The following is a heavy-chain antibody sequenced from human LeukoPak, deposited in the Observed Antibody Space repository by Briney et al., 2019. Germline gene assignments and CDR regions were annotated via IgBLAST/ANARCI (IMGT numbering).Heavy chain of an antibody. CDR2: IKSKTDGETT. CDR1: GFTFSNAW. J-gene: IGHJ4*02. Sequence: GGSLRLSCAVSGFTFSNAWMSWVRQAPGKGLEWVGRIKSKTDGETTDYAAPVKGRLTISRDDSKSTLYLQMNSLKTEDTAVYYCTTSSAYDHLFDYWGQGTLVTVSS. D-gene: IGHD5-12*01. CDR3: TTSSAYDHLFDY. V-gene: IGHV3-15*01.